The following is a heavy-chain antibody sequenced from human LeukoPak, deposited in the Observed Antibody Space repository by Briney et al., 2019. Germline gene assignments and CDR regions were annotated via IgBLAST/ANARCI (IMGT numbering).Heavy chain of an antibody. CDR3: ATDSSSWYSDAFDI. J-gene: IGHJ3*02. D-gene: IGHD6-13*01. CDR1: GFTVSSNY. CDR2: IYSGGST. Sequence: GGSLRVYCAASGFTVSSNYMSWVRQAPGKGLEWVSVIYSGGSTYYADSVKGRFTISRDNSKNTLYLQMDSLRAEDTAVYYCATDSSSWYSDAFDIWGQGTMVTVSS. V-gene: IGHV3-53*01.